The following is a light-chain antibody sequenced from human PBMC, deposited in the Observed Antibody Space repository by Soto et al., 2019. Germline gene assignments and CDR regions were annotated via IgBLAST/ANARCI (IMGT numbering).Light chain of an antibody. CDR3: CSYTTTSTPV. CDR1: SSDVGAYNY. CDR2: EVS. Sequence: QSVLTQPASVSGSPGQSITISCTGTSSDVGAYNYVSWYQQHPGKAPKLIIYEVSNRPSGVSNRFSGSKSGNTASLTISGLQAEDEADYYCCSYTTTSTPVFGGGTKLTVL. J-gene: IGLJ2*01. V-gene: IGLV2-14*01.